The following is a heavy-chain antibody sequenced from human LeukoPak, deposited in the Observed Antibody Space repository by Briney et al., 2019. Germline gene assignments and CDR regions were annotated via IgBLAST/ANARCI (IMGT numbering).Heavy chain of an antibody. Sequence: EGSLRLSCAAFGSTFSSDGMGWVRQAPGKGLEWGSVISGRGDSAYYADSVKGRFTISRDNSKNTLYLHMNSLRAEDTAVYYCAKGRSYRGGYYYFDYWGQGTLVTVSP. D-gene: IGHD5-18*01. J-gene: IGHJ4*02. V-gene: IGHV3-23*01. CDR2: ISGRGDSA. CDR1: GSTFSSDG. CDR3: AKGRSYRGGYYYFDY.